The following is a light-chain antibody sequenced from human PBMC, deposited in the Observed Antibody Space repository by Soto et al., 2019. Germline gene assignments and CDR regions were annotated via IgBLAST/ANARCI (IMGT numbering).Light chain of an antibody. CDR1: QSISNF. V-gene: IGKV1-5*01. CDR3: QLYNRYSEA. J-gene: IGKJ1*01. Sequence: DIQMTQSPSSLSASLGDRVTITCRASQSISNFLNWYQQKVGKAPKLLIYDASTLERGVPSRFSGRGSGVEVTLAISSLQPDDLAAYFCQLYNRYSEAVGQGTKVDIK. CDR2: DAS.